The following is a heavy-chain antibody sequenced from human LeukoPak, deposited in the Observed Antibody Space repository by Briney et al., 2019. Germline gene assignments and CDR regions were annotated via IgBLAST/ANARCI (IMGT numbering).Heavy chain of an antibody. Sequence: ASGPTLVKPTQTLTLTCTFSGFSLTSSGVGVGWIRQPPGKALEWLALIYWDDDKRYSPSLRSRLTITKDTSKNQVVLTLTNMDPVDTATYYCAHRMDGFDPWGQGTLVTVSS. J-gene: IGHJ5*02. CDR3: AHRMDGFDP. CDR2: IYWDDDK. CDR1: GFSLTSSGVG. V-gene: IGHV2-5*02. D-gene: IGHD3/OR15-3a*01.